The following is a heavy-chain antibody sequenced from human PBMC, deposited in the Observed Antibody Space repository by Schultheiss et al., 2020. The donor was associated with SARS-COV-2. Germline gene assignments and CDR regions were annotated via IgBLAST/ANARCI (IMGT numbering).Heavy chain of an antibody. V-gene: IGHV3-66*01. J-gene: IGHJ3*02. D-gene: IGHD3-3*01. Sequence: GGSLRLSCAASGFTVSSNYMSWVRQAPGKGLEWVSVIYSGGSTYYADSVKGRFTISRDNSKNTLYLQMNSLRAEDTAVYYCAKESNDFWSGYGDAFDIWGQGTMVTVSS. CDR1: GFTVSSNY. CDR2: IYSGGST. CDR3: AKESNDFWSGYGDAFDI.